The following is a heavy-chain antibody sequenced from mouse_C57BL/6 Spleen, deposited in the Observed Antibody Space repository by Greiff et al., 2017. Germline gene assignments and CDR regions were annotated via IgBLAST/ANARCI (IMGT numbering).Heavy chain of an antibody. CDR1: GFTFSDYG. V-gene: IGHV5-17*01. CDR3: ARDYGNYVDY. Sequence: EVKLVESGGGLVKPGGSLKLSCAASGFTFSDYGMHWVRQAPEKGLEWVAYISSGSSTINYADTVKGRFTISRDNAKKTLFLQMTSLRSEDTAIYYCARDYGNYVDYWGQGTTLTVSS. J-gene: IGHJ2*01. D-gene: IGHD2-1*01. CDR2: ISSGSSTI.